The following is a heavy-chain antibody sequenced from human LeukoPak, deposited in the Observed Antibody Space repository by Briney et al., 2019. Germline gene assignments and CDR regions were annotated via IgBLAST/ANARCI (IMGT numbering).Heavy chain of an antibody. V-gene: IGHV4-30-4*08. CDR3: AREPSSRVAATQAPFDY. Sequence: PSQTLSLTCTVSGGSISSGDYYWSWIRQPPGKGLEWIGYISYSGSTYYNPSLKSRVTISVDTSKNQFSLKLNSVTAADTAVYYCAREPSSRVAATQAPFDYWGQGTLVTVSS. CDR2: ISYSGST. D-gene: IGHD2-15*01. CDR1: GGSISSGDYY. J-gene: IGHJ4*02.